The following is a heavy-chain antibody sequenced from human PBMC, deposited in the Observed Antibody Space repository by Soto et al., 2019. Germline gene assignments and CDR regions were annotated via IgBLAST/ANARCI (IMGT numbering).Heavy chain of an antibody. CDR3: ACTLACSSTSCSLRGFDY. Sequence: NLSETLSLPCGVSSDPISSSNWWSGVRQPPGTGLEWIGEIYHSGSTNYNPSLKSRVTISVDKSKNQFSLKLSSVTAADTAVYYCACTLACSSTSCSLRGFDYWGQGTLVTVSS. CDR2: IYHSGST. V-gene: IGHV4-4*02. CDR1: SDPISSSNW. J-gene: IGHJ4*02. D-gene: IGHD2-2*01.